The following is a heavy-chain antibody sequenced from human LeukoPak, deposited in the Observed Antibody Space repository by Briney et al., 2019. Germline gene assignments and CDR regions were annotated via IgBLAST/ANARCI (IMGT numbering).Heavy chain of an antibody. D-gene: IGHD3-22*01. CDR1: GFTFSSYG. V-gene: IGHV3-30*18. Sequence: PGGSLRLSCAASGFTFSSYGMHWVRQAPGKGLEWVAVISGDGSNKYYADSVKGRLTISRDNSKNTLYLQMNSLRGEDTAVYYGAKAMYADYDSSDLWGQGTLVTVSS. CDR3: AKAMYADYDSSDL. J-gene: IGHJ4*02. CDR2: ISGDGSNK.